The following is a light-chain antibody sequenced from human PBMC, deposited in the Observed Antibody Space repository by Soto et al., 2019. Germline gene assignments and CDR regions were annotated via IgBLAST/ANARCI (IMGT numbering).Light chain of an antibody. V-gene: IGLV2-14*03. J-gene: IGLJ1*01. Sequence: QSALTQPASVSGCPGQSITISCTGTSSDVGYYNYVSWYQPHPGKAPKLMIYDVRYRPSGVSDRFSGSKSGNTASLTLSGLQAEDEADYYCSSYTSSSTLVFGTGTKVTVL. CDR3: SSYTSSSTLV. CDR1: SSDVGYYNY. CDR2: DVR.